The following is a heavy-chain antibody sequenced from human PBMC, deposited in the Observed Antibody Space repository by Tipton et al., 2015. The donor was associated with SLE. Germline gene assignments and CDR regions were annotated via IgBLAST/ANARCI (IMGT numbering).Heavy chain of an antibody. J-gene: IGHJ4*02. CDR2: IYYSGST. CDR3: ARGLRFLEWLLPWYFDC. CDR1: GGSISSSSYY. Sequence: TLSLTCTVSGGSISSSSYYWGWIRQPPGKGLEWIGSIYYSGSTYYNPSLKSRVTISVDTSKNQFSLKLSSVTAADTAVYYCARGLRFLEWLLPWYFDCWGQGTLVTVSS. V-gene: IGHV4-39*07. D-gene: IGHD3-3*01.